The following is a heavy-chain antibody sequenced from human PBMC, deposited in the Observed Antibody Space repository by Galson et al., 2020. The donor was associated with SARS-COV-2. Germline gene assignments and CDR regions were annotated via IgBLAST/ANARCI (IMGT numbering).Heavy chain of an antibody. CDR1: YA. CDR2: ISYDGTNK. J-gene: IGHJ4*02. V-gene: IGHV3-30*04. D-gene: IGHD3-10*01. CDR3: AGSLYGSGSYMDY. Sequence: YAMHWVRQAPGKGLEWVAVISYDGTNKYYADSVKGRFTISRDNSKNTLYLQTNSLRGEDTAVYHCAGSLYGSGSYMDYWGQGTLVTVSS.